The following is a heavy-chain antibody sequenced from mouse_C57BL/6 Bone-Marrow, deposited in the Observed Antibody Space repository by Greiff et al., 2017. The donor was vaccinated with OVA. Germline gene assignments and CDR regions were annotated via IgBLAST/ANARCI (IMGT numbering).Heavy chain of an antibody. V-gene: IGHV1-7*01. D-gene: IGHD4-1*01. CDR1: GYTFTSYW. Sequence: QVQLKQSGAELAKPGASVKLSCKASGYTFTSYWMHWVKQRPGQGLEWIGYINPSSGYTKYNQKFKSKATLTVDKPSSTAYMQLSSLTSEDSAVYYCARPNWDGAWFAYWGQGTLVTVSA. CDR2: INPSSGYT. J-gene: IGHJ3*01. CDR3: ARPNWDGAWFAY.